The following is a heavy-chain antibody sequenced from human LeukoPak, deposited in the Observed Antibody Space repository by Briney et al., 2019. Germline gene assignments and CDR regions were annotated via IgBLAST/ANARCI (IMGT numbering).Heavy chain of an antibody. J-gene: IGHJ4*02. CDR1: GFTFRNYV. CDR2: TSSDLNVK. D-gene: IGHD3-10*01. Sequence: GGSLRLSCAASGFTFRNYVIHWVRQAPGMGLEWVAVTSSDLNVKLYADFVKGRFTISRDNSRSTLYLQMNSLRPEDTAIYYCAREGYYGSGSPPSLYFDYWGQGTLVTVSS. CDR3: AREGYYGSGSPPSLYFDY. V-gene: IGHV3-30-3*01.